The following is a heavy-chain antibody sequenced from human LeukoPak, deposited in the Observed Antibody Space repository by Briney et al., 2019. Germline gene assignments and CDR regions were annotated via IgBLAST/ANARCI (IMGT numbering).Heavy chain of an antibody. CDR3: ARRYSYGNHFDY. D-gene: IGHD5-18*01. J-gene: IGHJ4*02. Sequence: GGSLRLSCAASGFTFSSYAMHWVRQAPGKGLEWVAVISYDGSNKYYAVSVKGRFTISRDNAKNSLYLQMNSLRAEDTAVYYCARRYSYGNHFDYWGQGTMVTVSS. CDR2: ISYDGSNK. CDR1: GFTFSSYA. V-gene: IGHV3-30*04.